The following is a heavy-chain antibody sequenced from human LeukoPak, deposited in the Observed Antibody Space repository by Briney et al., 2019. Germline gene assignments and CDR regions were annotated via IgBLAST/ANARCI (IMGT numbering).Heavy chain of an antibody. CDR2: IYTSGST. D-gene: IGHD3-16*01. V-gene: IGHV4-61*02. Sequence: SETLSLTCTVSGGSISSGSYYWSWTRQPAGKGLEWIGRIYTSGSTNYNPSLKSRVTISVDTSKNQFSLKLSSVTAADTAVYYCARDRLWYYYMDVWGKGTTVTISS. CDR3: ARDRLWYYYMDV. J-gene: IGHJ6*03. CDR1: GGSISSGSYY.